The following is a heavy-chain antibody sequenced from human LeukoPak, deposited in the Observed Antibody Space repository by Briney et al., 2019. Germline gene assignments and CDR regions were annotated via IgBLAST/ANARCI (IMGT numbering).Heavy chain of an antibody. Sequence: ASVKVSCKASGYTFTSYDINWVRQATGQGLEWMGWMNPNSGNTGYAQKFQGRVTITRNTSISTAYMELSSLRSEDTAVYYCARGQVDDYGDSNDAFDIWGQGTMVTVSS. D-gene: IGHD4-17*01. V-gene: IGHV1-8*03. J-gene: IGHJ3*02. CDR2: MNPNSGNT. CDR1: GYTFTSYD. CDR3: ARGQVDDYGDSNDAFDI.